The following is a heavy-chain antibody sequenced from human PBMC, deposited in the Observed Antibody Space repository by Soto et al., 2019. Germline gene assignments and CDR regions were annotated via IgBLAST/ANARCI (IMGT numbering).Heavy chain of an antibody. CDR1: GFTFSSYS. Sequence: EVQLVESGGGLVQPGGSLRLSCAASGFTFSSYSMNWVRQAPGKGLEWVSYISSSSSTIYYADSVKGRFTISRDNAKNSLYLQMNSLRAEDTAVYYCARDIRIAAAGTGSLTSYWGQGTLVTVSS. V-gene: IGHV3-48*01. D-gene: IGHD6-13*01. CDR2: ISSSSSTI. J-gene: IGHJ4*02. CDR3: ARDIRIAAAGTGSLTSY.